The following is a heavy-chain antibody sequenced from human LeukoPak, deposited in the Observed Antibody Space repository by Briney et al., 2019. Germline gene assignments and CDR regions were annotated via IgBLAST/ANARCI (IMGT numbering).Heavy chain of an antibody. D-gene: IGHD5-18*01. Sequence: PGGSLRLSCAASGFTFSSYAMSWVRQAPGKGLEWVSTISGNGGSTYYADSVKGRFALSRDNSKSTLSLQMNSLRAEDTAIYYCAKARGDTAMRNEDYWGQGTLVTVSS. CDR1: GFTFSSYA. V-gene: IGHV3-23*01. J-gene: IGHJ4*02. CDR2: ISGNGGST. CDR3: AKARGDTAMRNEDY.